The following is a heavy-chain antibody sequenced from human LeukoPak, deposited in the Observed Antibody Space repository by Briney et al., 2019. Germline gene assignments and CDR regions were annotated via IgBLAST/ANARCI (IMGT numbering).Heavy chain of an antibody. V-gene: IGHV3-23*01. CDR1: GFTFSSYA. CDR3: ARDIAVAGTFMYYYGMDV. J-gene: IGHJ6*02. CDR2: ISGSGGST. Sequence: GGSLRLSCAASGFTFSSYAMSWVRQAPGKGLEWVSAISGSGGSTYYADSVKGRFTISRDNSKNTLYLQMNSLRAEDTAVYYCARDIAVAGTFMYYYGMDVWGQGTTVTVSS. D-gene: IGHD6-19*01.